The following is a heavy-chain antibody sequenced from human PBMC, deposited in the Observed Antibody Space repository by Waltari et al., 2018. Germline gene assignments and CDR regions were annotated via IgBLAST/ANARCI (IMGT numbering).Heavy chain of an antibody. CDR2: TYYSGST. Sequence: QVQLQESGPGLVKPSETLSLTCTVSGYSISSGYYWGWIRQPPGKGLEWLGYTYYSGSTNYNPSLKSRVTISVDTSKNQFSLKLSSVTAADTAVYYCARDRRRPSRYDFWSGTYYYYMDVWGKGTTVTVSS. CDR3: ARDRRRPSRYDFWSGTYYYYMDV. CDR1: GYSISSGYY. J-gene: IGHJ6*03. D-gene: IGHD3-3*01. V-gene: IGHV4-61*01.